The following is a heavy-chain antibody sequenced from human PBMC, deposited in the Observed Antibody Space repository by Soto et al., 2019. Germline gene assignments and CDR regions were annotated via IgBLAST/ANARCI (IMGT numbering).Heavy chain of an antibody. V-gene: IGHV1-69*13. J-gene: IGHJ5*02. CDR3: ARGWGGYYRNP. CDR2: IIPRSATS. Sequence: SVKVSCKASGDTFSTYTITWMRQAPGQGLEWMGGIIPRSATSNYAQKFQGRVTITADESTNTAYMVLSSLRSEDTAVYYCARGWGGYYRNPWGQGTLVTVSS. D-gene: IGHD3-3*01. CDR1: GDTFSTYT.